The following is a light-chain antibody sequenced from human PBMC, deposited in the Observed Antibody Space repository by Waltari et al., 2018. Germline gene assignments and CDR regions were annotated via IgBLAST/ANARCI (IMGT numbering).Light chain of an antibody. Sequence: EIVLTQSPATLSLSPGERATLSCRASLSVSNFLAWYQQKPGQAPRLLIYDASRRAAGIPARFSGSGSGTDFTLTISRLEPEDFAVFYCQQRTNWPLTFGGGTKLEVK. J-gene: IGKJ4*01. CDR3: QQRTNWPLT. V-gene: IGKV3-11*01. CDR1: LSVSNF. CDR2: DAS.